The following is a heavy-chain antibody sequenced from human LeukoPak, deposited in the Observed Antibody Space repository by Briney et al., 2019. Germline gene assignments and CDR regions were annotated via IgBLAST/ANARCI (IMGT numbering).Heavy chain of an antibody. Sequence: GGSLRLSCAASGFTFSIYGMHWVRQAPGKGLEWVAVISYDGSNKYYADSEKGRFTISRDNSKNTLYLQMNSLRAEDTAVYYCAKASYSSSWSLDYWGQGTLVTVSS. J-gene: IGHJ4*02. CDR3: AKASYSSSWSLDY. V-gene: IGHV3-30*18. D-gene: IGHD6-13*01. CDR1: GFTFSIYG. CDR2: ISYDGSNK.